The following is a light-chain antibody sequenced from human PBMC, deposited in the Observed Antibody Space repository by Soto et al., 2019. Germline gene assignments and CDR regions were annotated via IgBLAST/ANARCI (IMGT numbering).Light chain of an antibody. J-gene: IGKJ5*01. CDR2: DAS. V-gene: IGKV3-11*01. Sequence: ETVMTQSPATLSVSPGSRANLPCRASESVLSNLAWYQQNPGQAPRLLIYDASNRAPGIPARVSGSGAGTHVTLTSSSIEHDDFAVYYCQQRSQWPITFGQGTRLEIK. CDR3: QQRSQWPIT. CDR1: ESVLSN.